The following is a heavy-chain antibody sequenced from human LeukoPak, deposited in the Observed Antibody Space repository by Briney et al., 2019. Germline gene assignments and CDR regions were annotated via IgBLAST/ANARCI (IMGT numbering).Heavy chain of an antibody. V-gene: IGHV4-30-4*08. CDR1: GGSISSGDYY. CDR3: ARGGGYYDFWSGSGGEPFDP. Sequence: PSQTLSLTCTVSGGSISSGDYYWSWIRQPPGKGLEWIGYIYYSGSTYYNPSLKSRVTISVDTSKNQFSLKLSSVTAADTAVYYCARGGGYYDFWSGSGGEPFDPWGQGTLVTVSS. J-gene: IGHJ5*02. CDR2: IYYSGST. D-gene: IGHD3-3*01.